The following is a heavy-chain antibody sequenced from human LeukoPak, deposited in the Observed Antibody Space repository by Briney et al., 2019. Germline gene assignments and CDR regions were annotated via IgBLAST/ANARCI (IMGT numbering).Heavy chain of an antibody. V-gene: IGHV1-69*04. CDR1: GGTFSSYA. CDR3: ARSRYYDFWSGYPIDY. Sequence: ASVKVSCKASGGTFSSYAISWVRQAPGQGLEWMGRIIPILGIANYAQKFQGRVTITADKSTSTAHMELSSLRSEDTAVYYCARSRYYDFWSGYPIDYWGQGTLVTVSS. D-gene: IGHD3-3*01. J-gene: IGHJ4*02. CDR2: IIPILGIA.